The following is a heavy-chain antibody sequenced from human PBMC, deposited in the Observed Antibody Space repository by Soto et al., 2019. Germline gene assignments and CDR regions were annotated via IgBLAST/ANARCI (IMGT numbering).Heavy chain of an antibody. V-gene: IGHV4-30-2*01. CDR2: IYHSGST. J-gene: IGHJ4*02. CDR1: GGSISSGGYS. D-gene: IGHD6-6*01. CDR3: AGGIAARPLGY. Sequence: QLQLQESGSGLVKPSQTLSLTCAVSGGSISSGGYSWSWIRQPPGKGLEWIGYIYHSGSTYYNPSLKRRVTISVDRSTNQFSLKVSAVTAADTAVYYCAGGIAARPLGYWGQGTLVTVSS.